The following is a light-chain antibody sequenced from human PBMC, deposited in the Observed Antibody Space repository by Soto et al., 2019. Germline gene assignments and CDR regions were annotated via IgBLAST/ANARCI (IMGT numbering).Light chain of an antibody. CDR1: QSVSSNY. J-gene: IGKJ3*01. Sequence: EIVLTQSPGTLSLSPGERATLSCRASQSVSSNYFAWYQQKPGQAPRLLIYGASSRATGVPDRFSGSGSGTEFTLTISRLEPEYFAVYYCQHYGTSRVTLGPGNKVDIK. V-gene: IGKV3-20*01. CDR2: GAS. CDR3: QHYGTSRVT.